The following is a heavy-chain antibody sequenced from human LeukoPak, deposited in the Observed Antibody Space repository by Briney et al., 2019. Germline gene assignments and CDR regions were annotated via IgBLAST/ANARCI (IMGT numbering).Heavy chain of an antibody. CDR1: GGSISNFY. CDR3: ARASIAARQLDY. Sequence: PSETLSLTCTVSGGSISNFYWSWIRQPAGKTLEWIGRIYSSGSTNYNPSLKSRVTMSLDTSKNQFSLKLSSVTAADTAVYYCARASIAARQLDYWGQGTLVTVSS. V-gene: IGHV4-4*07. J-gene: IGHJ4*02. D-gene: IGHD6-6*01. CDR2: IYSSGST.